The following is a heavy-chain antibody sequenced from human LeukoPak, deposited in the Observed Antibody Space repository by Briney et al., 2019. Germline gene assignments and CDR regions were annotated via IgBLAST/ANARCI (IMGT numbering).Heavy chain of an antibody. D-gene: IGHD3-10*01. Sequence: GGSLRLSCAASGFSFSRYWMTWVRQAPGKGLERVANIKGDGHEKNYVDSVKGRFSISRDNARNSLYLQMDSLRAEDTAVYYCAKEGAYPIITYDSWGQGALVTVSS. V-gene: IGHV3-7*01. CDR1: GFSFSRYW. J-gene: IGHJ5*01. CDR3: AKEGAYPIITYDS. CDR2: IKGDGHEK.